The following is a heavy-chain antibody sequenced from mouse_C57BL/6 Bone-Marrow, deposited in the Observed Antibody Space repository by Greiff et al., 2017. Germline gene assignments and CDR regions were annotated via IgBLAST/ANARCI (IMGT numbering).Heavy chain of an antibody. Sequence: EVKLLESGAELVRPGASVKLSCTASGFNIKDDYMHWVKQRPEQGLEWIGWIDPENGDTAYASKFQGKATITADTSSNTAYLQLSSLTSEDAAVYYCTAGTVVATEYFDVWGTGTTVTVSS. CDR1: GFNIKDDY. CDR2: IDPENGDT. V-gene: IGHV14-4*01. J-gene: IGHJ1*03. D-gene: IGHD1-1*01. CDR3: TAGTVVATEYFDV.